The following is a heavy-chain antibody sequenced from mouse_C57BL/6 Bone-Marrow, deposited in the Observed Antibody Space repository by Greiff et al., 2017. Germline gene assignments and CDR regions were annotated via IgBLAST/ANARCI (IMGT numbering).Heavy chain of an antibody. CDR3: ARWSTTVVADY. CDR1: GYTFTNYW. V-gene: IGHV1-63*01. Sequence: QVQLQQPGAGLVRPGTSVKMSCKASGYTFTNYWMGWAKQRPGPGLGWIGEIYPGGGYTTYNEKFKGKATLTADKSSSTAYMQFSSLTSEDSAIYYCARWSTTVVADYWGQGTTLTVSS. J-gene: IGHJ2*01. D-gene: IGHD1-1*01. CDR2: IYPGGGYT.